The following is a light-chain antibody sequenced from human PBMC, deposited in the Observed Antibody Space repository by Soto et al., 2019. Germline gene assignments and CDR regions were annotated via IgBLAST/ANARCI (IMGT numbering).Light chain of an antibody. CDR3: CSSAGSNTWV. CDR2: DVS. CDR1: SSDVGGYTY. J-gene: IGLJ3*02. V-gene: IGLV2-11*01. Sequence: QSVLTQPRSVSGSPGQSVTISCTGTSSDVGGYTYVSWYQQHPGKAPKLMIYDVSNRPSGVPDRFSGSKSGNTASLTISGLQAEDEADYYCCSSAGSNTWVFGGGTKLTVL.